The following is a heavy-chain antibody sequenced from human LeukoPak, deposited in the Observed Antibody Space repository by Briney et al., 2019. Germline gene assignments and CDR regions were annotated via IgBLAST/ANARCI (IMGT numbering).Heavy chain of an antibody. CDR2: ISTTGGNT. D-gene: IGHD6-19*01. J-gene: IGHJ4*02. CDR3: AKDAMAGTGTFDY. Sequence: PGGSLRLSCVASGFNFNNYAMSWVRQAPGKGXXXXSSISTTGGNTYYADSVKGRFTISRDKSENTMFLQMNSLRAEDMAVYYCAKDAMAGTGTFDYWGQGTLVTVSS. V-gene: IGHV3-23*01. CDR1: GFNFNNYA.